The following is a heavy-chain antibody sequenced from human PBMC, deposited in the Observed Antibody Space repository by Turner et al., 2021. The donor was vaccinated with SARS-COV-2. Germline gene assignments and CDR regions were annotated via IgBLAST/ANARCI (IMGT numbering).Heavy chain of an antibody. CDR1: GFTFSSYG. D-gene: IGHD6-13*01. CDR3: AKVLGYSSSWYFGGSDY. V-gene: IGHV3-30*18. Sequence: VQLVESGGGVVQPGRSLRLSCAASGFTFSSYGMHWVRQAPGKGLGWVAVISNDGSNKYYEDAVKGRFTITRDNSKNTLYLQMNSLRAEDTAVYYCAKVLGYSSSWYFGGSDYWGQGTLVTVSS. J-gene: IGHJ4*02. CDR2: ISNDGSNK.